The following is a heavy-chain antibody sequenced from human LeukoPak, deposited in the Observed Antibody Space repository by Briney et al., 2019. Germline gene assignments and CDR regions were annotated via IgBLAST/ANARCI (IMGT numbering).Heavy chain of an antibody. CDR3: ARASSGWSYAIDY. J-gene: IGHJ4*02. V-gene: IGHV4-59*01. D-gene: IGHD6-19*01. CDR2: IYYSGST. CDR1: GGSISSYY. Sequence: SETLSLTCTASGGSISSYYWSWIRQPPGKGLEWIGYIYYSGSTNYNPSLKSRVTISVDTSKNQFSLKLSSVTAADTAVYYCARASSGWSYAIDYWGQGTLVTVSS.